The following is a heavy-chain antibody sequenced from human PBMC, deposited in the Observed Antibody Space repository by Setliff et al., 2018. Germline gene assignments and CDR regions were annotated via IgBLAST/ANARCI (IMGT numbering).Heavy chain of an antibody. V-gene: IGHV4-39*07. J-gene: IGHJ4*02. Sequence: SETLSLTCTVPGGSISDNGYFWGWVRQPPGKGLEWIGNIYFGGNTYFNPSFKSRVTMSIDTSNSQFSLKLSSVTAADTAVYYCARGGERYYSASWGQGTLVTVSS. CDR1: GGSISDNGYF. CDR2: IYFGGNT. D-gene: IGHD1-20*01. CDR3: ARGGERYYSAS.